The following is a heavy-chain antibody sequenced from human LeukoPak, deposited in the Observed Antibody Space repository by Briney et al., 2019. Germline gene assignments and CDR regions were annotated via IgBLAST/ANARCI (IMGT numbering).Heavy chain of an antibody. CDR2: IYTSGST. CDR3: ARAGYDFWSAAFDI. J-gene: IGHJ3*02. D-gene: IGHD3-3*01. V-gene: IGHV4-59*10. Sequence: SETLSLTCAVYGGSFSGYYWSWIRQPPGKGLEWIGRIYTSGSTNYNPSLKSRVTISVDTSKNQFSLKLSSVTAADTAVYYCARAGYDFWSAAFDIWGQGTLVTFSS. CDR1: GGSFSGYY.